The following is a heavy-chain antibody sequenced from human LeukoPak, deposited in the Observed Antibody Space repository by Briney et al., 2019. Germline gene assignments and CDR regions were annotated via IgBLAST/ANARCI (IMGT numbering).Heavy chain of an antibody. CDR2: INAGNGGT. V-gene: IGHV1-3*01. CDR1: GYTFSRYV. CDR3: ARVGGTSSFDP. J-gene: IGHJ5*02. Sequence: GASVKVSCKASGYTFSRYVVHWVRQAPGQRPEWMGWINAGNGGTKYSQNFQGRVTMTRDTSTSTVYMELSSLRSEDTAVHYCARVGGTSSFDPWGQGTLVTVSS. D-gene: IGHD1-1*01.